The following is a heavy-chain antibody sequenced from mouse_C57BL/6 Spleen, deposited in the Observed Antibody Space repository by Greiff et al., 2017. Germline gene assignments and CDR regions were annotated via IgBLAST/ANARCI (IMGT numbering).Heavy chain of an antibody. CDR1: GYTFTDYY. CDR2: INPNNGGT. Sequence: EVQLVESGPELVKPGASVKISCKASGYTFTDYYMNWVKQSHGKSLEWIGDINPNNGGTSYNQKFKGKATLTVDKSSSTAYMELRSLTSEDSAVYYCAREGDPLGGDYFDYWGQGTTLTVSS. CDR3: AREGDPLGGDYFDY. V-gene: IGHV1-26*01. J-gene: IGHJ2*01. D-gene: IGHD4-1*01.